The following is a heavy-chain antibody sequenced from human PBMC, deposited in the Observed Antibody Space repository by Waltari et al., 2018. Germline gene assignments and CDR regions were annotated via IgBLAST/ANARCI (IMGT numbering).Heavy chain of an antibody. CDR3: ARALSLAAAGLPLYYFDY. J-gene: IGHJ4*02. V-gene: IGHV3-21*01. CDR1: GFTFSSYS. Sequence: EVQLVESGGGLVKPGGSLRLSCAASGFTFSSYSMNWVRQAPGKGLELVSSISSSSSYIYYADSVKGRFTISRDNAKNSLYLQMNSLRAEDTAVYYCARALSLAAAGLPLYYFDYWGQGTLVTVSS. D-gene: IGHD6-13*01. CDR2: ISSSSSYI.